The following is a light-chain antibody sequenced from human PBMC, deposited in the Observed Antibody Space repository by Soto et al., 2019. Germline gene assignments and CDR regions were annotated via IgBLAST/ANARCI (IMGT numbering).Light chain of an antibody. V-gene: IGLV2-8*01. J-gene: IGLJ1*01. CDR2: EVS. CDR3: SSYAGSDYV. CDR1: XXDVGGYNY. Sequence: QSALTQPPSASGSPGQSVTIXXTGTXXDVGGYNYVSWYQQHPGKAPKLMIYEVSKRPSGVPDRFSGSKSGNTASLTVSGLQAEDEADYYCSSYAGSDYVFGTGTKVTVL.